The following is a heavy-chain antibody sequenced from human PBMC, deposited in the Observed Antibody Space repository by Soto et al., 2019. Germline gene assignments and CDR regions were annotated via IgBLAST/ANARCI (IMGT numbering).Heavy chain of an antibody. V-gene: IGHV4-30-2*06. Sequence: QLQLQESGSGVVKTSETLSLTCTVSGASISYGGFSWSWIRQSPGKGLEWIGYISHLENSYLHPSFKSRLTMSIDRTRNQFSLKLSSVTAADMAVYYCARGGGYDSFDYWGQGVLVTVSS. CDR2: ISHLENS. CDR1: GASISYGGFS. J-gene: IGHJ4*02. D-gene: IGHD5-12*01. CDR3: ARGGGYDSFDY.